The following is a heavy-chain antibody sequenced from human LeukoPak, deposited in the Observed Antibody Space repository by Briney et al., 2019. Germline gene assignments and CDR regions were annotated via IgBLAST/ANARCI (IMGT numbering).Heavy chain of an antibody. CDR3: ASQRGSKAP. CDR2: INHSGST. Sequence: KTSETLSLTCAVYGGSFSGYYWSWIRQPPGKGLEWIWEINHSGSTNYNPSLMSRVTISVDTSKNQFSLKLSSVTAADTAVYYCASQRGSKAPWGQGTLVTVSS. V-gene: IGHV4-34*01. D-gene: IGHD1-26*01. J-gene: IGHJ5*02. CDR1: GGSFSGYY.